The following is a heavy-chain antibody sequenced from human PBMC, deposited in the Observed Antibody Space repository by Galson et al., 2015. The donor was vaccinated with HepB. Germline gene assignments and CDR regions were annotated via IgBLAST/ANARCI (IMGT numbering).Heavy chain of an antibody. Sequence: ETLSLTCTVSGAAVSDHSWSWIRQPPGKGLGWLGDVRNTGDTKYNPSLRSRLSTSVDMSRRQFSLTLRAVTAADTALYFGARLYFYDFSDYCRLWYFDLWCRGTLVPVSS. J-gene: IGHJ2*01. CDR2: VRNTGDT. D-gene: IGHD3-22*01. CDR1: GAAVSDHS. V-gene: IGHV4-59*02. CDR3: ARLYFYDFSDYCRLWYFDL.